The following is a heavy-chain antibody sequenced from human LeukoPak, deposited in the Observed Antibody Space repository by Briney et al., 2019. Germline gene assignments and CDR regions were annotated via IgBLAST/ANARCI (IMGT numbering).Heavy chain of an antibody. CDR3: AKASGYLKPYYFDY. CDR1: GFTFSSYA. CDR2: VSSDGTNK. V-gene: IGHV3-30-3*01. J-gene: IGHJ4*02. Sequence: PGGSLRLSCAVSGFTFSSYAMHWVRQAPGKGLEWLAVVSSDGTNKYYADSVKGRFTISRDNSKNTLHLQMNSLRAEDTAVYYCAKASGYLKPYYFDYWGQGTLVTVSS. D-gene: IGHD3-22*01.